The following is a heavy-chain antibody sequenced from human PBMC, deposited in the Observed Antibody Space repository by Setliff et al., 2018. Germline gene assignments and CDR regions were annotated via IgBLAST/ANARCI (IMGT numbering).Heavy chain of an antibody. D-gene: IGHD2-15*01. CDR1: GGTFTNYA. V-gene: IGHV1-69*05. CDR3: ATERGLVVSATDYYYYMDV. CDR2: INPIFGTA. J-gene: IGHJ6*03. Sequence: SVKVSCKASGGTFTNYAINWVRQAPGQGLEWMGGINPIFGTADYTQNFQGRVTITTDESTSTAYMELSSLRSEDTAIYYCATERGLVVSATDYYYYMDVLGKGTTVTVSS.